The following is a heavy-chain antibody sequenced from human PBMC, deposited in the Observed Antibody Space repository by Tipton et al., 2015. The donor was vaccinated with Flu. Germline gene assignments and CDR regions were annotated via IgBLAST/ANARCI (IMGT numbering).Heavy chain of an antibody. J-gene: IGHJ6*02. Sequence: GLVKPSQTLSLTCTVSGASISSAYYWTWIRQRPGKGLEWIGYIYYSGSTYSNPSLKSRVTISVDTSKNQFSLSLNSVTAADTAVYYCAREIPPLRYWPGPQANGLDVWGQGTAVTVSS. CDR3: AREIPPLRYWPGPQANGLDV. D-gene: IGHD3-10*01. CDR2: IYYSGST. V-gene: IGHV4-31*03. CDR1: GASISSAYY.